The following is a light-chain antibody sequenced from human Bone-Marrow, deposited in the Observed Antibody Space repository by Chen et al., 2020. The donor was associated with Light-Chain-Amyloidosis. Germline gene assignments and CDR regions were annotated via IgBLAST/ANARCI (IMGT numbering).Light chain of an antibody. CDR3: QSADSSGTYEVI. V-gene: IGLV3-25*03. J-gene: IGLJ2*01. CDR2: RDT. Sequence: SHDLTQPPSGSVSPGQTARITCSGDDLPTKYAYWYQQKPGQAPVLVIHRDTERPSGISERFSGSSSGTTATLTISGVQAEDEADYHCQSADSSGTYEVIFGGGTKLTVL. CDR1: DLPTKY.